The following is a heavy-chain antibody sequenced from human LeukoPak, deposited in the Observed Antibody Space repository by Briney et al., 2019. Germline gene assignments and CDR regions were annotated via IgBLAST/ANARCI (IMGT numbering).Heavy chain of an antibody. CDR1: GFTFTNYV. V-gene: IGHV3-23*01. Sequence: PGGSLRLSGAASGFTFTNYVMSWVRQAPGKGLEWVSGISGSGGRTFYADSVKGRFSISRDNSKNTLSLQMNSLRADDTAVYYCAKDSWRDQLPFIFDYWGQGILVTVSS. D-gene: IGHD2-2*01. J-gene: IGHJ4*02. CDR3: AKDSWRDQLPFIFDY. CDR2: ISGSGGRT.